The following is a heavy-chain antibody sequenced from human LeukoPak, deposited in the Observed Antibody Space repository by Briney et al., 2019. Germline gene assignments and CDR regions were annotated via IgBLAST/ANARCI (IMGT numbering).Heavy chain of an antibody. J-gene: IGHJ5*02. CDR2: LIPIFGTA. D-gene: IGHD6-6*01. CDR3: ARASALYSSFFNWFDP. V-gene: IGHV1-69*13. Sequence: SVKVSCKASGGTFSSYAISWVRQAPGQGLEWMGGLIPIFGTANYAQKFQGRVTITADESTSTAYMELSSLRSEDTAVYYCARASALYSSFFNWFDPWGQGTLVTVSS. CDR1: GGTFSSYA.